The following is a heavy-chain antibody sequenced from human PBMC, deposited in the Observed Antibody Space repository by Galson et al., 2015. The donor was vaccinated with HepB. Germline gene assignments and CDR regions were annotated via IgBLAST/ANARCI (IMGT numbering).Heavy chain of an antibody. Sequence: SLRLSCAASGFTFSSYAMHWVRQAPGKGLEWVAVISYDGSNKYYADSVKGRFTISRDNSKNTLYLQMNSLRAEDTAVYYCARDLDTVTTNYWGRGTLVTVSS. CDR1: GFTFSSYA. D-gene: IGHD4-17*01. J-gene: IGHJ4*02. V-gene: IGHV3-30*04. CDR2: ISYDGSNK. CDR3: ARDLDTVTTNY.